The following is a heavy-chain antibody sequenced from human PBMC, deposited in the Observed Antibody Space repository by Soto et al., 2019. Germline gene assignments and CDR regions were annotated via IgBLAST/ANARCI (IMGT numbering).Heavy chain of an antibody. CDR1: GFTFSNAW. CDR3: TTDSYITSIIVRFDY. V-gene: IGHV3-15*07. CDR2: VKSKTDGGTT. Sequence: EVHLVESGGGLVKPGGSLRLSCAASGFTFSNAWINWVRQTPRKGLEWVGRVKSKTDGGTTDFAAPVKGRFAISRDDSKNMVYLEMNSLKTEDTAISYCTTDSYITSIIVRFDYWGHGTLVTVSS. J-gene: IGHJ4*01. D-gene: IGHD3-22*01.